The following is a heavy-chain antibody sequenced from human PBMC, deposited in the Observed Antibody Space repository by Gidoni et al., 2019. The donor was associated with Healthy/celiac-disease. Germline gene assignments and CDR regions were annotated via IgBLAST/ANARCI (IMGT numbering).Heavy chain of an antibody. D-gene: IGHD6-19*01. Sequence: QVQLVESGGGVVQPGRSLRLSCAASGFTFGSYAMHWVRQAPGKGLEWVAVISYDGSNKYYADSVKGRFTISRDNSKNTLYLQMNSLRAEDTAVYYCARGGLEQWLVLWYFDLWGRGTLVTVSS. CDR3: ARGGLEQWLVLWYFDL. V-gene: IGHV3-30*04. CDR2: ISYDGSNK. CDR1: GFTFGSYA. J-gene: IGHJ2*01.